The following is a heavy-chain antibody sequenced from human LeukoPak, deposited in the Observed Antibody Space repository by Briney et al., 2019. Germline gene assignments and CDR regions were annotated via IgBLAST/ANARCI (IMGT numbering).Heavy chain of an antibody. CDR1: GFTFSSYA. D-gene: IGHD5-18*01. J-gene: IGHJ4*02. Sequence: PGRSLRLSCAASGFTFSSYAMHWVRQAPGKGLEWVAVISYDGSNKYYADSVKGRFTISRDNSKSTLYLQMNSLRAEDTAVYYCASDIRGYSYGYMDYWGQGTLVTVSS. CDR3: ASDIRGYSYGYMDY. CDR2: ISYDGSNK. V-gene: IGHV3-30-3*01.